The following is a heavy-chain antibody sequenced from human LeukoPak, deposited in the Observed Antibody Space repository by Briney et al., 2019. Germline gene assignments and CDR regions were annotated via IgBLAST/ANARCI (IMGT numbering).Heavy chain of an antibody. CDR3: ARRDRYYYGMDV. Sequence: GESLKISCKASGYIFTSYWIGWVRQIPGKRLEWMGIIYPGDSDTRYSPSFQGHVTISADKSISTAYLQWSSLKASDTAMYYCARRDRYYYGMDVWGQGTTVTVSS. CDR1: GYIFTSYW. V-gene: IGHV5-51*01. J-gene: IGHJ6*02. CDR2: IYPGDSDT.